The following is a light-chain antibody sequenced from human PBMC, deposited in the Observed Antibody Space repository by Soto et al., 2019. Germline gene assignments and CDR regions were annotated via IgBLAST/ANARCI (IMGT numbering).Light chain of an antibody. CDR3: QQYGRSPLT. CDR2: GAS. CDR1: QSVSSSY. V-gene: IGKV3-20*01. J-gene: IGKJ4*01. Sequence: EIVLTQSPGTLSLSPGERATLSCRASQSVSSSYLAWYQQKPGQAPRLLIYGASSRATGIPDRFSGSGSGTDFTLTIRRLEPEDFAVYYCQQYGRSPLTFGGGTEVEIK.